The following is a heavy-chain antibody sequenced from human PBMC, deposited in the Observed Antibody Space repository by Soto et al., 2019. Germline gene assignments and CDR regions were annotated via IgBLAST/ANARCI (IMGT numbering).Heavy chain of an antibody. CDR1: GGSISSYY. J-gene: IGHJ4*02. D-gene: IGHD3-3*01. CDR3: ARGTLIKYYDFWGGYRTYYFDY. Sequence: SETLSLTCTVSGGSISSYYWSWIRQPPGKGLEWIGYIYYSGSTNYNPSLKSRVTISVDTSKNQFSLKLSSVTAADTAVYYCARGTLIKYYDFWGGYRTYYFDYWGQGTLVTVS. V-gene: IGHV4-59*01. CDR2: IYYSGST.